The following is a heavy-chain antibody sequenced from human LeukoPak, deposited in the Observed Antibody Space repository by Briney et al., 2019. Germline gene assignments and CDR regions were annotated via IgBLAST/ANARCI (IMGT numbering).Heavy chain of an antibody. CDR3: LGDPPGSNYPYFDY. D-gene: IGHD4/OR15-4a*01. Sequence: PGGSLRLSCAASGFTFSAAWMNWVRQAPGKGLEWVGRIKSKSNGGTTDFAAPVRDRLTITRDDSKNTLNLQMDSLRTEDTAVYYLLGDPPGSNYPYFDYWGQGTLVTVSS. CDR2: IKSKSNGGTT. V-gene: IGHV3-15*01. J-gene: IGHJ4*02. CDR1: GFTFSAAW.